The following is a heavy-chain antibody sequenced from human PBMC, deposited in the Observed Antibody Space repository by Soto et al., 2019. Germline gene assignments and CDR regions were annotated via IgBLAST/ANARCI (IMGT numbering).Heavy chain of an antibody. CDR1: GFSFSNYW. J-gene: IGHJ6*02. Sequence: EVQLVESGGGLLQPGGSLSLSCAASGFSFSNYWMHWVRQAPGKGLVWVSRLNTDGSFTAYADSVKGRFTLSRDNAKNTVYLQMNSLRAEDTAVYYCARGMKNYYAMDVWGQGTTVTVSS. V-gene: IGHV3-74*01. CDR2: LNTDGSFT. CDR3: ARGMKNYYAMDV.